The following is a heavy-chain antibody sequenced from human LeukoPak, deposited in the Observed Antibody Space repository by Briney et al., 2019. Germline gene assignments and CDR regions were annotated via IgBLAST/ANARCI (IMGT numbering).Heavy chain of an antibody. CDR1: GFTFSSYG. V-gene: IGHV3-30*18. CDR3: AKDRYDSSGYYFFFDY. CDR2: ISCDGSNK. D-gene: IGHD3-22*01. J-gene: IGHJ4*02. Sequence: PGRSLRLSCAASGFTFSSYGMHWVRQAPGKGLEWVAVISCDGSNKYYADSVKGRFTISRDNSKNTLYLQMNSLRAEDTAVYYCAKDRYDSSGYYFFFDYWGQGTLVTVSS.